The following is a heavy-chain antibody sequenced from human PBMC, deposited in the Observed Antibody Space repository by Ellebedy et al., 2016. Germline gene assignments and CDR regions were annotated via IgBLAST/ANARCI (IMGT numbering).Heavy chain of an antibody. CDR3: ARDPGDRPYSSGWYGL. D-gene: IGHD6-19*01. CDR2: ISSSSSYI. CDR1: GFTFSSYS. V-gene: IGHV3-21*01. Sequence: GESLKIPCAASGFTFSSYSMNWVRQAPGKGLEWVSSISSSSSYIYHADSVKGRFTISRDNAKNSLYLQMNSLRAEETAGYYCARDPGDRPYSSGWYGLWGQGTLVTVSS. J-gene: IGHJ4*02.